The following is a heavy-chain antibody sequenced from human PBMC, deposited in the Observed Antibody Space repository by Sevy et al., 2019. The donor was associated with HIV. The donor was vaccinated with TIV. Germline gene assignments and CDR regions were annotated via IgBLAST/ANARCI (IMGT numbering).Heavy chain of an antibody. CDR1: GFIFNSYA. J-gene: IGHJ4*02. D-gene: IGHD3-3*01. CDR3: ACGFWCGLDD. V-gene: IGHV3-23*01. Sequence: GGSLRLSCAAPGFIFNSYAMSWVRQAPGKGLEWVSTISGHGGSTYYADSVKGRFTISRDNSRKTLDLEMNSLRAEDAALYYCACGFWCGLDDWGQGSLVTVSS. CDR2: ISGHGGST.